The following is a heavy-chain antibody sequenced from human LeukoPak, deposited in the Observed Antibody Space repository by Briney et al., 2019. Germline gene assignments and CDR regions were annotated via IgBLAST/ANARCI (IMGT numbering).Heavy chain of an antibody. J-gene: IGHJ4*02. CDR1: GGSISSYY. CDR3: ARHGRRYVAATDY. V-gene: IGHV4-59*08. Sequence: PSETLSLTCTVSGGSISSYYWSWIRQPPGKGREWIGYIYYSGSTNYNPSLKSRVTISVDTSKNQFSLQLSSVTAADTAVYYCARHGRRYVAATDYWGQGTLVTVSS. D-gene: IGHD2-15*01. CDR2: IYYSGST.